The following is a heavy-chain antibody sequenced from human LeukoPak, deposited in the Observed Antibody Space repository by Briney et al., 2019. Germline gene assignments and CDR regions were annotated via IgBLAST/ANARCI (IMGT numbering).Heavy chain of an antibody. D-gene: IGHD2-15*01. J-gene: IGHJ4*02. Sequence: GASVKVSCKASGYSFTNFGITWVRQAPGQGLEWMGWISAYNGNTDYAQNFLGRVTVTADTSTSTAYMELRGLRSDDTAVYYCARSGCSAGTCYSQTVKFDYWGQGTLVTVSS. CDR1: GYSFTNFG. V-gene: IGHV1-18*01. CDR2: ISAYNGNT. CDR3: ARSGCSAGTCYSQTVKFDY.